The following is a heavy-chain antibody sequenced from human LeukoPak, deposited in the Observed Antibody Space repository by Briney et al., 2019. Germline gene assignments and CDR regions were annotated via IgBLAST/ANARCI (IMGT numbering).Heavy chain of an antibody. D-gene: IGHD2-15*01. Sequence: PSETLSLTCTVSGGSISSGSYSWSWIRQPAGKGLEWIGHIYHSGNTNYNPSLKSRVTISVDTSKNQFSLKLSSVTAADTAVYYCARGPTSRGVASDYWGQGTLVTVSS. J-gene: IGHJ4*02. CDR1: GGSISSGSYS. CDR2: IYHSGNT. V-gene: IGHV4-61*09. CDR3: ARGPTSRGVASDY.